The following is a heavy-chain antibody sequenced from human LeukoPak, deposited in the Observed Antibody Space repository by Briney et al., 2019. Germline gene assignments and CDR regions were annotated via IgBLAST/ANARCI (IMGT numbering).Heavy chain of an antibody. J-gene: IGHJ6*02. CDR3: ARDWAVGAKTPYYYYGMDV. CDR1: GFTFSSYA. CDR2: ITGSGGST. Sequence: GGSLRLSCAASGFTFSSYAMSWVRQAPGKGLEWVSAITGSGGSTSYADSVKGRFTISRDNSKNTLYLQMNSLRAEDTAVYYCARDWAVGAKTPYYYYGMDVWGQGATVTVSS. V-gene: IGHV3-23*01. D-gene: IGHD1-26*01.